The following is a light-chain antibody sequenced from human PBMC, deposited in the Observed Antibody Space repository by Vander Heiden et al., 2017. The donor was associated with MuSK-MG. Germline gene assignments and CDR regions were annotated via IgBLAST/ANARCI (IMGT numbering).Light chain of an antibody. CDR3: QQYNNWPYT. J-gene: IGKJ2*01. CDR1: QSVSSN. Sequence: EIVMTQSPATLSVSPGERATLSCRASQSVSSNLAWYQQKPGQAPRLLIYDASTRATGIPARFSGSGSGTEFPLTISSLQSEDFAVYYCQQYNNWPYTFGQGTKLEIK. CDR2: DAS. V-gene: IGKV3-15*01.